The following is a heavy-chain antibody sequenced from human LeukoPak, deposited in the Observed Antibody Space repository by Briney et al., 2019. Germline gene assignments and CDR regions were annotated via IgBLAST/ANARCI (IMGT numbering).Heavy chain of an antibody. V-gene: IGHV3-21*01. CDR3: ARDAYSGYDYYYYYGMDV. CDR1: VFTFISYS. D-gene: IGHD5-12*01. Sequence: GGSLRLSCAASVFTFISYSMNWVRQAPWKGLEWVSSISSSSSYIYCADSVKGRFTISRDNAKNSLYLQMNSLRAEDTAVYYCARDAYSGYDYYYYYGMDVWGQGTTVTVSS. J-gene: IGHJ6*02. CDR2: ISSSSSYI.